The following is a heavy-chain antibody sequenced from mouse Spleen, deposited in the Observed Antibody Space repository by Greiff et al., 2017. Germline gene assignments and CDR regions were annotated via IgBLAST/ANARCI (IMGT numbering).Heavy chain of an antibody. V-gene: IGHV1-82*01. Sequence: VQLQQSGPELVKPGASVKISCKASGYAFSSSWMNWVKQRPGKGLEWIGRIYPGDGDTNYNGKFKGKATLTADKSSSTAYMQLSSLTSEDSAVYFCARYYYDGSPSYWGQGTSVTVSS. CDR2: IYPGDGDT. D-gene: IGHD1-1*01. J-gene: IGHJ4*01. CDR3: ARYYYDGSPSY. CDR1: GYAFSSSW.